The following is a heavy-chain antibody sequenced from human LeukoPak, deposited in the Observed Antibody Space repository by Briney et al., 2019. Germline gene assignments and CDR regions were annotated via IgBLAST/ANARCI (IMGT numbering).Heavy chain of an antibody. V-gene: IGHV3-23*01. CDR3: ARDIEEKGDYVDAFDI. Sequence: GGSLRLSCAASGFTFSSYAMSWVRQAPGKGLEWVSAISGSGGSTYYADSVKGRFTISRDNAKNSLYLQMNSLRAEDTAVYYCARDIEEKGDYVDAFDIWGQGTMVTVSS. J-gene: IGHJ3*02. D-gene: IGHD4-17*01. CDR1: GFTFSSYA. CDR2: ISGSGGST.